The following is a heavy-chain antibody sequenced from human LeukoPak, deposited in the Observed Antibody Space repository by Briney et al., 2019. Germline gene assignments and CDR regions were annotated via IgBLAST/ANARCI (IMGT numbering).Heavy chain of an antibody. J-gene: IGHJ4*02. CDR1: GFTFSSSA. V-gene: IGHV3-23*01. D-gene: IGHD2-2*01. CDR3: AKDRDIVVVPAATDYYFDY. CDR2: ISGSGDST. Sequence: GGSLRLSCEASGFTFSSSAMSWVRQAPGKGLEWVSAISGSGDSTYYADSVKGRFTISRDNSKNTLYLQMNSLRAEDTAIYYCAKDRDIVVVPAATDYYFDYWGQGTLVTVSS.